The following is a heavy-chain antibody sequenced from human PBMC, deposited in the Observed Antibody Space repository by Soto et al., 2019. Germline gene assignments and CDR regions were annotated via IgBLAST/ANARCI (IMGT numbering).Heavy chain of an antibody. CDR2: ISSSGSTI. CDR3: AREMGGSSSY. J-gene: IGHJ4*02. V-gene: IGHV3-48*03. CDR1: GFTFSSYE. Sequence: GGSLRLSCAASGFTFSSYEMNWVRQAPGKGLEWVSYISSSGSTIYYADSVRGRFTISRDNAKNSLYLQMNSLRAEDTAVYYCAREMGGSSSYWGQGTLVTVSS. D-gene: IGHD6-13*01.